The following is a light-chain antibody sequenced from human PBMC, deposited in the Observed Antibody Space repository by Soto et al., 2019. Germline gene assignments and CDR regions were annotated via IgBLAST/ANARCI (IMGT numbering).Light chain of an antibody. Sequence: DIQMTHSPSSVSASVGDTVTITCRASQGLKFLAWYQQKPEKAPRLLIYEATNLQSGVPPRFSGSGSGTDFTLTISSLQPEDFATYFCQQANSFPITFGQGTRLEIK. J-gene: IGKJ5*01. CDR1: QGLKF. CDR3: QQANSFPIT. V-gene: IGKV1-12*01. CDR2: EAT.